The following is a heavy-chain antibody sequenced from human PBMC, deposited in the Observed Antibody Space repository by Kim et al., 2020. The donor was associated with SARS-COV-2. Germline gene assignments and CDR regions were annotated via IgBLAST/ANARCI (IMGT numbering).Heavy chain of an antibody. D-gene: IGHD4-4*01. J-gene: IGHJ4*02. CDR3: ARTGGVTTLFDY. V-gene: IGHV4-39*01. Sequence: YYNPSLTSRVTISVDTSKNQFSLKLGSVTAADTAVYYCARTGGVTTLFDYWGQGTLVTVSS.